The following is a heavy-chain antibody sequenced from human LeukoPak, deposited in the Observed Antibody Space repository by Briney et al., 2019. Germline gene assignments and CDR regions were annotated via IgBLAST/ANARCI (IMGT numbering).Heavy chain of an antibody. CDR1: GYTFTGYY. V-gene: IGHV1-2*02. J-gene: IGHJ4*02. CDR2: INPNSGGT. CDR3: ARGGDCSGGSCYIVYFDH. D-gene: IGHD2-15*01. Sequence: ASVRVSCKASGYTFTGYYMHWVRQAPGQGLEWMGWINPNSGGTNYAQKFQGRVTMTRDTSISTAYMELSRLRSDDTAVYYCARGGDCSGGSCYIVYFDHWGQGTLVTVSS.